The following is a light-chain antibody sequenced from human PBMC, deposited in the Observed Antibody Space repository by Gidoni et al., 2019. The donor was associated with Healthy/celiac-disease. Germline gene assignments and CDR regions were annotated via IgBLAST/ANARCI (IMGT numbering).Light chain of an antibody. J-gene: IGKJ4*01. CDR2: WAS. V-gene: IGKV4-1*01. CDR3: QQYYSTPPALT. Sequence: DIVMTQSPDYLAVSLGERATINCKSSQSVLYSSNNKNYLAWYHQKPGQPPKLLIYWASTSESVVPDRFSGSGSVTDFTLTISSLQAEDMAVYYCQQYYSTPPALTFGGGTKVEIK. CDR1: QSVLYSSNNKNY.